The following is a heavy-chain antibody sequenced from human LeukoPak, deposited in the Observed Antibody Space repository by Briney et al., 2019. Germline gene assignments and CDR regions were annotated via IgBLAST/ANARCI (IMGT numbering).Heavy chain of an antibody. CDR1: GFTFSSYW. Sequence: PGGSLRLSCAASGFTFSSYWMNWARQAPGKGLEWVSGISWNSGSIGYADSVKGRFTISRDNAKNSLYLQMNSLRAEDTALYYCVKGVHYDFWSGYYDYWGQGTLVTVSS. V-gene: IGHV3-9*01. CDR2: ISWNSGSI. J-gene: IGHJ4*02. D-gene: IGHD3-3*01. CDR3: VKGVHYDFWSGYYDY.